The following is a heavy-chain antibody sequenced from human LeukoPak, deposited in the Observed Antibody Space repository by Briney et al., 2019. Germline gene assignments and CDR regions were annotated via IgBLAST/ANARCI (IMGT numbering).Heavy chain of an antibody. CDR3: ARGLGAAAGTKSDY. Sequence: ASVKVSCKASGYTFTSYDINWVRQATGQGLEWMGWMNPNSGNTGYAQKFQGRVTMTRNTSISTAYMELSSLRSEDTAVYYCARGLGAAAGTKSDYWGQGTLVTVSS. D-gene: IGHD6-13*01. J-gene: IGHJ4*02. CDR2: MNPNSGNT. V-gene: IGHV1-8*01. CDR1: GYTFTSYD.